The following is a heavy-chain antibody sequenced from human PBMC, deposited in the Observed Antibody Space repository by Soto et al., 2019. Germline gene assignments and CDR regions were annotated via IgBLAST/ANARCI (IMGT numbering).Heavy chain of an antibody. CDR3: ARRTQGFLEWFPFDY. V-gene: IGHV4-39*01. CDR2: IYYSGST. CDR1: GGSISSSSYY. Sequence: SETLSLTCTVSGGSISSSSYYWGWIRQPPGKGLEWIGSIYYSGSTYYNPSLKSRVTISVDTSKNQFSLKLSSVTAADTAVYYCARRTQGFLEWFPFDYWGQGTLVTVSS. D-gene: IGHD3-3*01. J-gene: IGHJ4*02.